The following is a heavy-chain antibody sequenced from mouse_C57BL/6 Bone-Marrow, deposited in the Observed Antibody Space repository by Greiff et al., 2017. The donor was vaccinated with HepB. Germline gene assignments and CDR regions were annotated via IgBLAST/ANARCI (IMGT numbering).Heavy chain of an antibody. V-gene: IGHV1-50*01. CDR2: IDPSDSYT. D-gene: IGHD3-3*01. CDR3: ARGTGSRGY. Sequence: QVQLQQPGAELVKPGASVKLSCKASGYTFTSYWMQWVKQRPGQSLEWIGEIDPSDSYTNYNQKFKGKATLTVDTSSSTAYMQLSSLTSEDSAVYYCARGTGSRGYWGQGTTLTVSS. J-gene: IGHJ2*01. CDR1: GYTFTSYW.